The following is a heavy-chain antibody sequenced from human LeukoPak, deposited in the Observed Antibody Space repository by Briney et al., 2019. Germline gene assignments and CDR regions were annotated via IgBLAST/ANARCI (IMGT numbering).Heavy chain of an antibody. CDR1: GGXFSSYA. CDR3: ATGLGELLEALFYYYGMDV. CDR2: AIPIFGTA. V-gene: IGHV1-69*13. J-gene: IGHJ6*02. Sequence: ASVKVSCKASGGXFSSYAISWVRQAPGQGLEWMGGAIPIFGTANYAQKFQGRGTITADESTSTAYMELSSLRSEDTAVYYCATGLGELLEALFYYYGMDVWGQGTTVTVSS. D-gene: IGHD3-10*01.